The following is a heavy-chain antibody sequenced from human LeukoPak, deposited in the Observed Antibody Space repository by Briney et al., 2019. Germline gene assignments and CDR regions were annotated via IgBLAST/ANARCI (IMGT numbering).Heavy chain of an antibody. V-gene: IGHV3-48*01. J-gene: IGHJ6*02. Sequence: PAGGSLRLSCAASGFTFSSYSMNWVRQAPGKGLEWVSYISSSSSTIYYADSVKGRFTISRDNAKNSLYLQMNSLRAEDTAVYYCARDRIFKTQRYGMDVWGQGTLVTVSS. CDR3: ARDRIFKTQRYGMDV. CDR2: ISSSSSTI. CDR1: GFTFSSYS.